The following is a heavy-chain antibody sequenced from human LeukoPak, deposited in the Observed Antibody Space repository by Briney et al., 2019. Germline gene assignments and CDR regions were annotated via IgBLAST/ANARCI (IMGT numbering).Heavy chain of an antibody. CDR1: GFTFSSYE. D-gene: IGHD2-8*01. CDR2: ISSSGSTI. V-gene: IGHV3-48*03. Sequence: GGSLRLSCAASGFTFSSYEMNWVRQARGKGVEWVSYISSSGSTIYYADSVKGRFTISRDNANNSLYLQMNSLRAEDTAVYYCARDTNAFDIWGQGTMVTVSS. CDR3: ARDTNAFDI. J-gene: IGHJ3*02.